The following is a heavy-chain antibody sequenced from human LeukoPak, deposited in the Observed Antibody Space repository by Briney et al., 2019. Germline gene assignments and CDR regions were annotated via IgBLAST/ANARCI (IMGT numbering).Heavy chain of an antibody. D-gene: IGHD6-25*01. V-gene: IGHV4-59*06. CDR2: IYYSGST. Sequence: SETLSLTCTVSGGSISSYYWSWIRQHPGKGLEWIGYIYYSGSTYYNPSLKSRVTISVDTSKNQFSLKLSSVTAADTAVYYCARAGATFDAFDIWGQGTMVTVSS. J-gene: IGHJ3*02. CDR1: GGSISSYY. CDR3: ARAGATFDAFDI.